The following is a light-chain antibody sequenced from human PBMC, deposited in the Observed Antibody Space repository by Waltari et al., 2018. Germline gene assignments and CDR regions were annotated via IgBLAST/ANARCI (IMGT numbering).Light chain of an antibody. CDR1: QDISNY. V-gene: IGKV1-17*03. CDR3: LQDNTYPWT. CDR2: AAS. Sequence: DIQMTQSPSAVSASVEDRVTITCRASQDISNYLAWFQQKPGKAPKRLIFAASSLQSGVPSRFSGSGSATEFTLTISNLQPEDFGTYYCLQDNTYPWTFGQGTRVDI. J-gene: IGKJ1*01.